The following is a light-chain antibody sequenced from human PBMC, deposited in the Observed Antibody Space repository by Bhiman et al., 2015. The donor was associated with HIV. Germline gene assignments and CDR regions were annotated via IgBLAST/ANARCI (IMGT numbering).Light chain of an antibody. Sequence: QSALTQPASVSGSPGQSITISCSGTSSDIGGSDSVSWYQQHPGKAPKVMIYDVSKRPSGVSNRFSGSKSANTASLTISGLQAEDEADYYCSSYASSSTLVFGGGTQLTVL. CDR1: SSDIGGSDS. CDR3: SSYASSSTLV. CDR2: DVS. V-gene: IGLV2-14*01. J-gene: IGLJ2*01.